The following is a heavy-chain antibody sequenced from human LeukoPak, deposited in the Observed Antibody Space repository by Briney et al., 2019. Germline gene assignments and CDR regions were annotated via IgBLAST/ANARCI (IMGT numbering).Heavy chain of an antibody. V-gene: IGHV5-51*01. D-gene: IGHD3-22*01. CDR3: ARPSTSYSYDTSGYYSAFDY. CDR2: IYPRDSDT. J-gene: IGHJ4*02. CDR1: GYSFTSYW. Sequence: LGKSLNISCKETGYSFTSYWICCVRQMPGEELEWMGIIYPRDSDTRYSPSFQGQVTISADKSISTAYLQWSSLKASDTAMYYCARPSTSYSYDTSGYYSAFDYWGQGTLVTVSS.